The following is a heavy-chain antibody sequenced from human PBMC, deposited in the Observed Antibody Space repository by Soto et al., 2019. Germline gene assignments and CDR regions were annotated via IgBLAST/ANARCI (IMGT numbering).Heavy chain of an antibody. CDR3: ATSLDGVPVQKFDP. D-gene: IGHD3-3*01. CDR1: GFTFDSYG. Sequence: QVQLVESGGGVVQPGRSLRLSCTASGFTFDSYGMHWVRQAPGKGLEWVAVIAYDGSSKYYADSVKGRFTISRDNSNNTLYLQMSSLRVEDTAVYFCATSLDGVPVQKFDPWGQGTLVTVSS. J-gene: IGHJ5*02. V-gene: IGHV3-30*03. CDR2: IAYDGSSK.